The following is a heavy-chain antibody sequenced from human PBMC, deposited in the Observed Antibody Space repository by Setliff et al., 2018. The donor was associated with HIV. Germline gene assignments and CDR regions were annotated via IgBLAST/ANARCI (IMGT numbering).Heavy chain of an antibody. CDR2: IYYSGST. D-gene: IGHD6-13*01. J-gene: IGHJ6*03. V-gene: IGHV4-59*01. CDR1: GGFSDRYF. Sequence: SETLSLTCTVSGGFSDRYFWSWIRQPPGKGLEWIGYIYYSGSTNYNPSLKSRVTISVDTSKSQFSLKLSSVTAADTAVYYCARGSSWQYYYYYYMDVWGRGTTVTVSS. CDR3: ARGSSWQYYYYYYMDV.